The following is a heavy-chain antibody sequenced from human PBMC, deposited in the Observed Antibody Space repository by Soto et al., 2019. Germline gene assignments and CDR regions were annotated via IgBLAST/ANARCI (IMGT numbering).Heavy chain of an antibody. D-gene: IGHD3-22*01. CDR2: ISAYNGNT. V-gene: IGHV1-18*01. CDR1: GYTFTSYG. CDR3: ARGTYYYDSSGYYEDAFDI. Sequence: GASVKVSCKASGYTFTSYGISWVRQAPGQRLEWMGWISAYNGNTNYAQKLQGRVTMTTDTSTSTAYMELRSLRSDDTAVYYCARGTYYYDSSGYYEDAFDIWGQGTMVTVSS. J-gene: IGHJ3*02.